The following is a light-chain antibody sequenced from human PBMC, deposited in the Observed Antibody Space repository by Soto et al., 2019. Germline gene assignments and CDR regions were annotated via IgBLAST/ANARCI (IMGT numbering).Light chain of an antibody. J-gene: IGLJ1*01. V-gene: IGLV2-14*01. Sequence: LTKASSVSGSPGQSITISCPGTSRDVGGYNYVSWYQQHPGKAPKLMIYDVSNRPSGVSNRFSGSKSGNTASLTISGLQAEDEADYYCSSYTSSSTGVFGTGTKVTVL. CDR1: SRDVGGYNY. CDR3: SSYTSSSTGV. CDR2: DVS.